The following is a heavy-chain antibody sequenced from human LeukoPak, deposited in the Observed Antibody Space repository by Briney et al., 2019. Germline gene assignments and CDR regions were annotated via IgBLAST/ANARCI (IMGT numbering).Heavy chain of an antibody. CDR2: IFSDGAT. V-gene: IGHV4-4*07. Sequence: SETLSLTCTVSGGSISNYYWNWIRQPAGKGPEWIGRIFSDGATNYNPSLNSRVTMSIDTSKNQFSLRLSSVTAADTATYYCAREPPGTPVAGTPDYWGQGTLVTVSS. D-gene: IGHD6-19*01. J-gene: IGHJ4*02. CDR3: AREPPGTPVAGTPDY. CDR1: GGSISNYY.